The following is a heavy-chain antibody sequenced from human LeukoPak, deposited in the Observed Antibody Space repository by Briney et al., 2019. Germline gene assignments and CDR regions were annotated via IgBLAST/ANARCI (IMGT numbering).Heavy chain of an antibody. V-gene: IGHV3-23*01. J-gene: IGHJ5*02. Sequence: GGSLRLSCAASGFSFSTYSFSWVRQAPGKGLEWVSGISASGGDTFYADSAKGRFTISRGNSKDTLFLQLNSLTAADTAMYFCAKASVAIPQYCNSWGQGTLVTVSS. CDR1: GFSFSTYS. D-gene: IGHD2-2*02. CDR2: ISASGGDT. CDR3: AKASVAIPQYCNS.